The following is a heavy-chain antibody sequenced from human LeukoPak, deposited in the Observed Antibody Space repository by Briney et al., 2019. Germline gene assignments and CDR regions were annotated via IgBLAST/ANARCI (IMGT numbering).Heavy chain of an antibody. D-gene: IGHD3-3*01. Sequence: SETLSLTCAVYGGSFSGYYWGWIRQPPGKGLEWMGSMYYSGSTYYNPSLKSRVTISVDTSKNHFSLKLSSVTAADTAVYYCARDFRGGYDFWSGYYTPYYFDYWGQGTLVTVSP. CDR3: ARDFRGGYDFWSGYYTPYYFDY. V-gene: IGHV4-34*01. J-gene: IGHJ4*02. CDR1: GGSFSGYY. CDR2: MYYSGST.